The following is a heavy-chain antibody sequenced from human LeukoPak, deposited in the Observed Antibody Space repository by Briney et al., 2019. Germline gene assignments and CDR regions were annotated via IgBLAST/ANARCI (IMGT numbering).Heavy chain of an antibody. V-gene: IGHV1-2*02. J-gene: IGHJ6*03. CDR1: VYTFTGYY. CDR2: INPNSGGT. CDR3: ARAAGTRSYYYYMDV. D-gene: IGHD6-25*01. Sequence: ASVQVSCKASVYTFTGYYMHWVRQAPGQGLEWMGWINPNSGGTNYPQKFQGRVTMTRDTSISTAYMELSRLRSDDTAVYYCARAAGTRSYYYYMDVWGKGTTVTVSS.